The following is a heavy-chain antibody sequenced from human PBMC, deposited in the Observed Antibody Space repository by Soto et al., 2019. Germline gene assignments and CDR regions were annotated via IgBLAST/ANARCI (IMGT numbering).Heavy chain of an antibody. J-gene: IGHJ4*02. V-gene: IGHV3-7*03. CDR3: ARGQYGGKGY. Sequence: PGGSLRLSCAASGFTLSSYWMTWVRQAPGKGLEWVANIKQDGTEKYYVDSVKGRFTISRDNAKNSLYLQMNSLRAEDTAVYYCARGQYGGKGYWGQGTLVTVSS. CDR2: IKQDGTEK. CDR1: GFTLSSYW. D-gene: IGHD2-15*01.